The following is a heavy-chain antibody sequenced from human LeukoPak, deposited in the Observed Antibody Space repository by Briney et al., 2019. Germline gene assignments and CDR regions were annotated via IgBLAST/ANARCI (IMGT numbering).Heavy chain of an antibody. J-gene: IGHJ4*02. D-gene: IGHD4-17*01. CDR1: GFSFSNYA. Sequence: GGSLRLSCAASGFSFSNYAMTWVRQAPGKGLEWVSGISDRADNTYYADSVKGRFTISRDSSKNTLYLQMNSLRAEDTAVHYCANDYGVYWGQGTLVTVSS. CDR2: ISDRADNT. V-gene: IGHV3-23*01. CDR3: ANDYGVY.